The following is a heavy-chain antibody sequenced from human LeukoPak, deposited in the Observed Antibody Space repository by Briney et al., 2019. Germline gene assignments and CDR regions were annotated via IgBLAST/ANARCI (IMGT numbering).Heavy chain of an antibody. CDR1: GYTFTSYG. V-gene: IGHV1-18*01. D-gene: IGHD6-19*01. CDR3: ARVYSSGWPAGSWFDP. CDR2: ISAYNGNT. J-gene: IGHJ5*02. Sequence: ASVKVSCKASGYTFTSYGISRVRQAPGQGLEWMGWISAYNGNTNYAQKLQGRVTMTTDTSTSTAYMELRSLRSDDTAVYYCARVYSSGWPAGSWFDPWGQGTLVTVSS.